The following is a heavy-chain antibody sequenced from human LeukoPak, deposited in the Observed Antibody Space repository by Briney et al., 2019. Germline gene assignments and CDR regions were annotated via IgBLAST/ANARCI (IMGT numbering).Heavy chain of an antibody. CDR2: IYSGGST. CDR1: GFTVSSNY. V-gene: IGHV3-53*04. D-gene: IGHD3-22*01. CDR3: AREYYYDSSGYRQV. Sequence: PGGSLRLSCAASGFTVSSNYMSWVRQAPGKGLEWVSVIYSGGSTYYADSVKGRFTISRHNSKNTLYLQMNSLRAEDTAVYYCAREYYYDSSGYRQVWGQGTLVTVSS. J-gene: IGHJ4*02.